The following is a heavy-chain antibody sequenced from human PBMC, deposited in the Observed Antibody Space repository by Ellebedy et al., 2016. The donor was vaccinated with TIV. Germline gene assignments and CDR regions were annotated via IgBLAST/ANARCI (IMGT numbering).Heavy chain of an antibody. J-gene: IGHJ4*02. CDR2: IIPVLGIA. V-gene: IGHV1-69*04. CDR3: AREVMATGELGFDY. D-gene: IGHD5-24*01. CDR1: GGTFSSYA. Sequence: ASVKVSCKASGGTFSSYAINWVRQALGQGLEWMGRIIPVLGIANNAQKFQGRVTITADKSTSTANMELSSLRSEDTAMYYCAREVMATGELGFDYWGQGTQVTVSS.